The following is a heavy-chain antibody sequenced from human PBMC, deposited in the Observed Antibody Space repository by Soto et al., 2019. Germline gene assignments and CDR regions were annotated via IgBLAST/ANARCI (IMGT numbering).Heavy chain of an antibody. CDR3: ARPKGSYSSGYYYFDY. CDR1: GGTFSTYA. J-gene: IGHJ4*02. CDR2: IIPLFGTA. Sequence: QVQLVQSGAEVKQPGSSVKVSCKTSGGTFSTYAIYWVRQAPGQGLEWMGAIIPLFGTADYAQKFQGRATITADESTSTASMELSSLRSEDTAVYYCARPKGSYSSGYYYFDYWGQGTLVTVSS. V-gene: IGHV1-69*01. D-gene: IGHD6-19*01.